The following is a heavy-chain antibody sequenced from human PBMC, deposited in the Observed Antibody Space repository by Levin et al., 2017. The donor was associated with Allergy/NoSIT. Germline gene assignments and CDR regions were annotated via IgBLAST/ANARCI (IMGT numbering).Heavy chain of an antibody. CDR3: AKERGSDPGWFGEFDY. CDR1: GFTFSTYA. Sequence: GGSLRLSCAASGFTFSTYAMSWVRQAPGKGLEWVSTISGSADNTYYADSVKGRFTISRDNSKSTLYLQMNSLRAEDTALYYCAKERGSDPGWFGEFDYWGQGTLVTVSS. V-gene: IGHV3-23*01. D-gene: IGHD3-10*01. CDR2: ISGSADNT. J-gene: IGHJ4*02.